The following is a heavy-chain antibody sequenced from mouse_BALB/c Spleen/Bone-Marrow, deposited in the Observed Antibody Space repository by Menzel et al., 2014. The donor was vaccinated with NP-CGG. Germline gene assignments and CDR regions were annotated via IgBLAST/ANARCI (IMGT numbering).Heavy chain of an antibody. J-gene: IGHJ1*01. CDR2: IYPGDGDT. D-gene: IGHD2-1*01. CDR1: GYAFSSSW. CDR3: ARHAYGNSYWYFDV. Sequence: VKLQESGPELVKPWASVKISCKASGYAFSSSWMNWVKQRPGQGLEWIGRIYPGDGDTNYNGKFKGKATLTADKSSSTAYMQLSSLTSVDSAVYFCARHAYGNSYWYFDVWGAGTTVTVSS. V-gene: IGHV1-82*01.